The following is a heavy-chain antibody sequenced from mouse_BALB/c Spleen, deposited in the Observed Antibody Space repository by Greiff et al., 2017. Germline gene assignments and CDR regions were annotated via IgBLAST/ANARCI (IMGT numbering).Heavy chain of an antibody. CDR2: IRNKANGYTT. J-gene: IGHJ4*01. CDR1: GFTFTDYY. CDR3: AREPYGNYEEYAMDY. D-gene: IGHD2-1*01. V-gene: IGHV7-3*02. Sequence: EVKVVESGGGLVQPGGSLRLSCATSGFTFTDYYMSWVRQPPGKALEWLGFIRNKANGYTTEYSASVKGRFTISRDNSQSILYLQMNTLRAEDSATYYCAREPYGNYEEYAMDYWGQGTSVTVSS.